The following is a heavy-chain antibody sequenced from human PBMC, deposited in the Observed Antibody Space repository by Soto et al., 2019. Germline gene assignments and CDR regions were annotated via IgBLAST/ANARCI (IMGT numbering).Heavy chain of an antibody. V-gene: IGHV4-39*07. D-gene: IGHD3-3*01. J-gene: IGHJ6*02. CDR1: SASISSSSYT. CDR2: IYYSGTT. CDR3: AGDRYYDFWSGYSDYGMDV. Sequence: PSETLSLTCTVSSASISSSSYTWGWIRQPPGKGLEWIGSIYYSGTTYYNPSLNSRVTVSVDTSKNQFSLKVSSVTAADTAVYYCAGDRYYDFWSGYSDYGMDVWGQGTTVTVSS.